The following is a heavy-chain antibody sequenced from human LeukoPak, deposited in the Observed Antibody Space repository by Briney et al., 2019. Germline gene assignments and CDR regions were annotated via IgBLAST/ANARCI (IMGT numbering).Heavy chain of an antibody. CDR1: GFAFSSYS. CDR3: ARDRSPLHYDSSGYDF. CDR2: IGTSSSDK. V-gene: IGHV3-21*01. D-gene: IGHD3-22*01. Sequence: GGSLTLSCAASGFAFSSYSMTWVRQAPGKGLEWVSSIGTSSSDKAYADSVKGRFTISRDNAMKSVYLQMNSPSAEDTAVYYCARDRSPLHYDSSGYDFGGQGTLVTVSS. J-gene: IGHJ4*02.